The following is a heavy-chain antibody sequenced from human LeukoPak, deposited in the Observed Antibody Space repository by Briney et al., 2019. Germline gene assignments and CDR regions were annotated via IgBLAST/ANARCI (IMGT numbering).Heavy chain of an antibody. CDR1: GFPFSSYA. D-gene: IGHD2-15*01. V-gene: IGHV3-64D*09. Sequence: QPGGSLLLSCSASGFPFSSYAMHWVRQAPGKGLEYVSAISDSGGSTYYAASVKGRFTISRDKSKNTLYLQMSSLRAEDTAVYFCVRGYSFGPYGMDVWGQGTTVTGSS. CDR2: ISDSGGST. CDR3: VRGYSFGPYGMDV. J-gene: IGHJ6*02.